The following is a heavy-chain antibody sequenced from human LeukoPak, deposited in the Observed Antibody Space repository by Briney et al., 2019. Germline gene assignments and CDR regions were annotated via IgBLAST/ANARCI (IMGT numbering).Heavy chain of an antibody. Sequence: PSETLSLTCTVSGGSISSGDYYWSWIRQPPGKGLEWIAFIDYSGSTDYNPSLKSRVTISVDTSKNQFSLKLSSVTAADTAVYYCARGGDILTGYHTPLAVFWGQGTLVTVSS. CDR2: IDYSGST. V-gene: IGHV4-30-4*01. CDR3: ARGGDILTGYHTPLAVF. CDR1: GGSISSGDYY. D-gene: IGHD3-9*01. J-gene: IGHJ4*02.